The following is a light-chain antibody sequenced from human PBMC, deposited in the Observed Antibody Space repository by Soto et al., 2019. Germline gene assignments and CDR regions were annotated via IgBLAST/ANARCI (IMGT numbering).Light chain of an antibody. CDR2: HAS. CDR1: QNIGRW. Sequence: DIQMTQSPSTLSASIGDRVTISCRASQNIGRWLAWYQQKPGTAPNLLIYHASNLRGGVPSRFSGGGAGTEFTLPISSLPPDDIATYSCQQYNSYSGTFVQGTKVEIK. CDR3: QQYNSYSGT. V-gene: IGKV1-5*01. J-gene: IGKJ1*01.